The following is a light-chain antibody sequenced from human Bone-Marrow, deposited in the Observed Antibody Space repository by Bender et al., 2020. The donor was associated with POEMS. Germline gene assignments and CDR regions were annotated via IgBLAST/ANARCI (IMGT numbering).Light chain of an antibody. V-gene: IGLV2-14*03. J-gene: IGLJ3*02. CDR2: GVT. CDR1: SSDIGGYNY. Sequence: QSALTQPASVSGSPGQSITISCTGTSSDIGGYNYVAWYEQHPGKTPTLLIYGVTNRPSGVSNRFSGSKPGNTASLTISGVQAEDEADYYCISYVGSMTVVFGGGTKLTVL. CDR3: ISYVGSMTVV.